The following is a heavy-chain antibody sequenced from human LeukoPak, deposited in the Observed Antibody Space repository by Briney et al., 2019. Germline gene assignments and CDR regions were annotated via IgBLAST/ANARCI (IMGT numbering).Heavy chain of an antibody. CDR3: ASSNAIPKYYFDY. CDR2: IYTSGST. J-gene: IGHJ4*02. D-gene: IGHD2-8*01. Sequence: SHTLSLTCTLSGGSIRSGSYYWSWIRQPGGEGLVWKGRIYTSGSTNYNPSLKSRVTISVDTSKNQFSLKLSSVTAADTAVYYCASSNAIPKYYFDYWGQGTLVTVSS. V-gene: IGHV4-61*02. CDR1: GGSIRSGSYY.